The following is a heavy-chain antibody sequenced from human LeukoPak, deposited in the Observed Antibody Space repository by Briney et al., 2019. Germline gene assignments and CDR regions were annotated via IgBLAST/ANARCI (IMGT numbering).Heavy chain of an antibody. V-gene: IGHV4-31*03. Sequence: PSQTLSLTCTVSGGSISSGGYYWSWIRQHPGEGLEWIGYIYYSGSTYYNPSLKSRVTISVDTSKNQFSLKLSSVTAADTAVYYCAREAARFYYDSSGYHNWFDPWGQGTLVTVSS. CDR3: AREAARFYYDSSGYHNWFDP. CDR1: GGSISSGGYY. D-gene: IGHD3-22*01. CDR2: IYYSGST. J-gene: IGHJ5*02.